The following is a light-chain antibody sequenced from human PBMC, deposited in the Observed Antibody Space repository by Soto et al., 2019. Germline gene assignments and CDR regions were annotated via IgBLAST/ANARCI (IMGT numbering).Light chain of an antibody. Sequence: EIVMTQSPATLSVSPGERATLSCRASQSVSSNLAWYQQKPGQAPRLLIYGASTRATGIPARFSGSGSGTEFTLTISSLQSEDFAVYYCQQYNNWPQRTVGQGTKVDIK. V-gene: IGKV3-15*01. CDR1: QSVSSN. CDR2: GAS. CDR3: QQYNNWPQRT. J-gene: IGKJ1*01.